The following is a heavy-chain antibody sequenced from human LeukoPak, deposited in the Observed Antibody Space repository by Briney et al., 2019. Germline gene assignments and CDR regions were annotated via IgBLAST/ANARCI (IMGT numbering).Heavy chain of an antibody. CDR2: IIPMLGTV. Sequence: AVQVSCKAAGGAFSSYAINWVRPAPGQGVEWMGRIIPMLGTVNYAQKFQGRVTIIADKLTSTAYMELSSLRSEDTAVYYCAREGPDSYSRTWNWFDPWGQGTLVTVSS. D-gene: IGHD6-13*01. J-gene: IGHJ5*02. CDR1: GGAFSSYA. V-gene: IGHV1-69*04. CDR3: AREGPDSYSRTWNWFDP.